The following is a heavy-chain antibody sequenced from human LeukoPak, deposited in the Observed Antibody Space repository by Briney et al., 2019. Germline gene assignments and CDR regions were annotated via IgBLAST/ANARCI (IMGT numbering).Heavy chain of an antibody. J-gene: IGHJ4*02. V-gene: IGHV3-23*01. CDR1: GFTFSSYA. CDR2: ISGSGGST. D-gene: IGHD5-24*01. CDR3: ARWLQFSGFDY. Sequence: GGSLRLSCAASGFTFSSYAMSWVRQAPGKGLEWVSAISGSGGSTYYADSVKGRFTISRDTSRSTLYLQMNSLRAEDTAVYYCARWLQFSGFDYWGQGTLVTVSS.